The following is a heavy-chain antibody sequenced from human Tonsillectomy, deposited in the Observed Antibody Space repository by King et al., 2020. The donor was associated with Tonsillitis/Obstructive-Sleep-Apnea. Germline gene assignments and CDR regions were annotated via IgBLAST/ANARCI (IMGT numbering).Heavy chain of an antibody. J-gene: IGHJ4*02. Sequence: VQLVESGGGVVQPGRSLRLSCAASGFTFSSYAMHWVRQAPGKGLEWVAVISYDGSNKYYADSVKGRFTISRDNSKNTLYLQMNSLRAEDTAVYYCARGNYDFWSGYLTHLDYWGQGTLVTVSS. CDR1: GFTFSSYA. CDR2: ISYDGSNK. D-gene: IGHD3-3*01. CDR3: ARGNYDFWSGYLTHLDY. V-gene: IGHV3-30*04.